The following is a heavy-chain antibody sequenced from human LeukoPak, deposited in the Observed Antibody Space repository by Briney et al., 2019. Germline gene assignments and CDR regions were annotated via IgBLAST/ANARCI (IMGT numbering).Heavy chain of an antibody. CDR1: GGSFSSYA. CDR3: ARDNGGSWVVDAFDI. J-gene: IGHJ3*02. V-gene: IGHV1-69*13. D-gene: IGHD2-15*01. CDR2: IIPIFGTA. Sequence: SVKVSCKASGGSFSSYAISWVRQAPGQGLEWMGGIIPIFGTANYAQKFQGRVTITADESTSTAYMELSSLRSEDTAVYYCARDNGGSWVVDAFDIWGQGTMVTVSS.